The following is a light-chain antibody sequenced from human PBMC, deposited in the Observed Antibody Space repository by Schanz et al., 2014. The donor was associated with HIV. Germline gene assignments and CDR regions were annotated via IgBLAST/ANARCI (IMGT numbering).Light chain of an antibody. V-gene: IGLV2-14*03. CDR2: DVN. Sequence: QSALTQPASVSGSPGQSIAISCTGTNSDIGAYNYVSWYQQHPDKAPKLIIYDVNNRPSGVSNRFSGSKSGNTASLTISGLQADDEADYYCNSYTSSSTWVFGGGTKLTVL. CDR3: NSYTSSSTWV. J-gene: IGLJ3*02. CDR1: NSDIGAYNY.